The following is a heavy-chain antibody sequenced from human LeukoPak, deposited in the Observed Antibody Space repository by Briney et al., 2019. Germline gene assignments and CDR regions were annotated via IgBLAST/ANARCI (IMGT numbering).Heavy chain of an antibody. J-gene: IGHJ4*02. CDR1: GFTVSSNY. V-gene: IGHV3-66*02. CDR2: IYSGGST. Sequence: GRSLRLSCAASGFTVSSNYMSWVRQAPGKRLEWVSVIYSGGSTYYADAVKGRFTSARDYSKNTLYLQMNSLRAEDTAVYYCARSIAVAGSDYRGQGTLVTVSS. CDR3: ARSIAVAGSDY. D-gene: IGHD6-19*01.